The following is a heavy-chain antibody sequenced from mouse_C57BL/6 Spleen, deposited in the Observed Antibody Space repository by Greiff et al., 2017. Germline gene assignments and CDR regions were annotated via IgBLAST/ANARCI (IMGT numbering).Heavy chain of an antibody. D-gene: IGHD3-2*01. V-gene: IGHV2-2*01. CDR2: IWSGGST. Sequence: QVQLQQSGPGLVQPSQSLSITCTVSGFSLTSYGVHWVRQSPGKGLEWLGVIWSGGSTDYNAAFISRLSISKDNSKSQVFFKMNSLQADDTAIYYCARNLGDRTPYYYAMDYWGQGTSVTVSS. CDR1: GFSLTSYG. CDR3: ARNLGDRTPYYYAMDY. J-gene: IGHJ4*01.